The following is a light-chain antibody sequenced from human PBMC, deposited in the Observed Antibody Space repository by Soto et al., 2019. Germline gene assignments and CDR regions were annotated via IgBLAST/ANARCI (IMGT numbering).Light chain of an antibody. CDR1: QSLLNNKNY. CDR3: QQYYRIPIT. Sequence: DIVMTQSPDSLAVSLGERATINCKSSQSLLNNKNYLAWYQQKPGQPPKLLIYWASTRESGVPDRFSGSGSGTDFILTISSLQAEDVALYVCQQYYRIPITFGQGTRLEI. J-gene: IGKJ5*01. CDR2: WAS. V-gene: IGKV4-1*01.